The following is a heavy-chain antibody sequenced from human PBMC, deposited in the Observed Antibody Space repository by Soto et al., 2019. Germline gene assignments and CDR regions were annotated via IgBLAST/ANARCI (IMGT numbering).Heavy chain of an antibody. D-gene: IGHD4-4*01. CDR1: GFTFSSYG. Sequence: QVQLVESGGGVVQPGRSLRLSCAASGFTFSSYGMHWVRQAPGKGLEWVAVIWYDGSNKYYADSVKGRFTISRDNSKNTLYLQMNSLRAEDTSVYYCARDPTVTNYYYYYMDVWGKGTTVTVSS. CDR2: IWYDGSNK. V-gene: IGHV3-33*01. CDR3: ARDPTVTNYYYYYMDV. J-gene: IGHJ6*03.